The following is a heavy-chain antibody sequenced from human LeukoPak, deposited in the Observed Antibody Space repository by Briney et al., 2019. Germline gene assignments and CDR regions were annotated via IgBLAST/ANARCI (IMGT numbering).Heavy chain of an antibody. J-gene: IGHJ4*02. Sequence: SETLSLTCTVSGVSISNYYWSWIRQSPGMGLEWTGHIYTSGSTNYNPSLKSRVTLSVDTSKSQVSLTLSSVTAADTAIYYCARRLGYSYGYSFDSWGQGTLVTVSS. CDR2: IYTSGST. CDR3: ARRLGYSYGYSFDS. CDR1: GVSISNYY. D-gene: IGHD5-18*01. V-gene: IGHV4-4*09.